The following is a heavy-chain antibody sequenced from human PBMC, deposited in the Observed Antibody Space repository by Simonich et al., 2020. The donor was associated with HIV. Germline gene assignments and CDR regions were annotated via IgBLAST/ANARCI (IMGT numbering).Heavy chain of an antibody. CDR1: GFTLSDYY. CDR3: AGAPYGDGAFDI. V-gene: IGHV3-11*01. Sequence: QVQLVESGGGLVKPGGSLRLSCAASGFTLSDYYMSWIRQAPGKGLEWVSYISRSGIIMYSAAAVKGRFTISRDNAKNSLYLQMNSLRAEDTAVYSCAGAPYGDGAFDIWGQGTMVTVSS. J-gene: IGHJ3*02. CDR2: ISRSGIIM. D-gene: IGHD7-27*01.